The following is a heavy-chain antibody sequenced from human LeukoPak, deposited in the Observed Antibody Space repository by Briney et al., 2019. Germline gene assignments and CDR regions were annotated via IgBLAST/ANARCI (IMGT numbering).Heavy chain of an antibody. D-gene: IGHD6-19*01. CDR3: ATYTNWVAGDV. J-gene: IGHJ6*02. V-gene: IGHV3-23*01. CDR1: GFTFSNYA. CDR2: FSGSSDNT. Sequence: GGSLRLSCAASGFTFSNYAMSWVRQAPGKGLEWVSGFSGSSDNTYYADSVKGRFTISRDNSKNTLYLQMSSLRAEDTAVYYCATYTNWVAGDVWGQGTTVSVSS.